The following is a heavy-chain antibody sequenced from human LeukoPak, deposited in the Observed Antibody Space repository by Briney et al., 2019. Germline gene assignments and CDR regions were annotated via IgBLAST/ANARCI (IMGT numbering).Heavy chain of an antibody. CDR1: GFTFSSYS. J-gene: IGHJ4*02. CDR3: ARRDSSGWFDY. CDR2: ISSSSSYI. D-gene: IGHD6-19*01. Sequence: GGSLRLSCAAPGFTFSSYSMNWVRQAPGKGLEWVSSISSSSSYIYYADSVKGRFTISRDNAKNSLYLQMNSLRAEDTAVYYCARRDSSGWFDYWGQGTLVTVSS. V-gene: IGHV3-21*01.